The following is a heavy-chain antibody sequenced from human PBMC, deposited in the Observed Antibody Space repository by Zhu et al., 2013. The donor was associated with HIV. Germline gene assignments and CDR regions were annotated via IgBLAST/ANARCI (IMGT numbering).Heavy chain of an antibody. Sequence: QVQLVQSGAEVKKPGASVKVSCKSSGYTFTGYYMHWVRQAPGQGLEWMGWISPNSGDSNYTQKFQGRITMTRDTSISTAYMELSRLRSDDSAVYYCATVGESYCGGECYAKYWGQGTLVTVSS. J-gene: IGHJ4*02. V-gene: IGHV1-2*02. CDR3: ATVGESYCGGECYAKY. CDR2: ISPNSGDS. CDR1: GYTFTGYY. D-gene: IGHD2-21*01.